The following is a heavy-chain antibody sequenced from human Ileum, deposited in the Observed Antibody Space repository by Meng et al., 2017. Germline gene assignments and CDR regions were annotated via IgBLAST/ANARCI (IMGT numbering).Heavy chain of an antibody. J-gene: IGHJ4*02. D-gene: IGHD1-26*01. CDR3: VRGPARETPDFDY. CDR1: GFTFRRHW. Sequence: LAASGFTFRRHWMHWVRQVPREGLEWVGQIPHSRRNHYKTSLERRVNISGDTSKSQFSLKLTSLTAAETAMYYCVRGPARETPDFDYWGQGALVTVSS. CDR2: IPHSRRN. V-gene: IGHV4-34*01.